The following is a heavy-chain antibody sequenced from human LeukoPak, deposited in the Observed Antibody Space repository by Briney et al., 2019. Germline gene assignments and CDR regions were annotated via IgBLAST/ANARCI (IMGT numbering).Heavy chain of an antibody. V-gene: IGHV4-39*01. CDR2: IYYSGRT. D-gene: IGHD3-22*01. CDR3: GRRRYYDSSGYLE. Sequence: SETLSLTCTIFGDSVSRSDPYWHWIRQPPGKGLERIGTIYYSGRTYYSPSLKTRVTLSVDMSNNQFSLTLSSVTAADTALYFCGRRRYYDSSGYLEWGQGTLVTVSS. CDR1: GDSVSRSDPY. J-gene: IGHJ1*01.